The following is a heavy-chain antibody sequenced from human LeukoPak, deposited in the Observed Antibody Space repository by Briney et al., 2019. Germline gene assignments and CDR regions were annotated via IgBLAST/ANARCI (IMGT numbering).Heavy chain of an antibody. CDR2: ISGSGGST. CDR1: GFTFSSYA. CDR3: ARDQGDYPYYYGMDV. D-gene: IGHD4-17*01. V-gene: IGHV3-23*01. J-gene: IGHJ6*02. Sequence: GGSLRLSCAASGFTFSSYAMSWVRQAPGKGLEWVSAISGSGGSTYYADSVKGRFTISRDNSKNTLYLQMNSLRAEDTAVYYCARDQGDYPYYYGMDVWGQGTTVTVSS.